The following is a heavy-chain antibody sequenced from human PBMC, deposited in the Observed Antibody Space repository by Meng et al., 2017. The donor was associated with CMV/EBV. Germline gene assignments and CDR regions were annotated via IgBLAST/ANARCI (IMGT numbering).Heavy chain of an antibody. Sequence: ELQLVSSVGRFTPPVGAPLPSVSATWFTVRNNYMRWLRQAPGKGLEWVSLIYSEGTTDYADSVKGRFTISRDNSKNTLYLQMNSLRAEDTAAYYCARDGNYHGVWGQGTLVTVSS. D-gene: IGHD1-7*01. V-gene: IGHV3-53*01. J-gene: IGHJ4*02. CDR2: IYSEGTT. CDR3: ARDGNYHGV. CDR1: WFTVRNNY.